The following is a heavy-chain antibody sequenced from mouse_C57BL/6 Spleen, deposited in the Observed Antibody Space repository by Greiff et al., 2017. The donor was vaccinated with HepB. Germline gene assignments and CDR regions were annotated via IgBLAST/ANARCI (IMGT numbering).Heavy chain of an antibody. V-gene: IGHV3-6*01. CDR1: GYSITSGYY. CDR2: ISYDGSN. Sequence: EVKLQESGPGLVKPSQSLSLTCSVPGYSITSGYYWNWIRQFPGNKLEWMGYISYDGSNNYNPSLKNRISITRDTSKNQFFLKLNSVTTEDTATYYCASGFAYWGQGTLVTVSA. J-gene: IGHJ3*01. CDR3: ASGFAY.